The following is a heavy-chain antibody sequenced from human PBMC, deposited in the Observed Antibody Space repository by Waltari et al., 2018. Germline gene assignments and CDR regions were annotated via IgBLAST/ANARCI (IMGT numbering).Heavy chain of an antibody. Sequence: QLQLQESGPGLVKPSETLSLTCTVPGGSLGSSSSYWGWIRHPPGKGLELIGSIYYSGSTYYNPSLKGRVTISVDTSKNQFSLKLSSVTAADTAVYYCVSLIDFCSGYHYWGQGTLVTVSS. V-gene: IGHV4-39*07. CDR2: IYYSGST. J-gene: IGHJ4*02. CDR3: VSLIDFCSGYHY. CDR1: GGSLGSSSSY. D-gene: IGHD3-3*01.